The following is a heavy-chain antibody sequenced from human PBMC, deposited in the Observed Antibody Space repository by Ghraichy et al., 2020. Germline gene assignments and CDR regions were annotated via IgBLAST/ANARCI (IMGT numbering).Heavy chain of an antibody. CDR3: ARAYGWYSSSWDGYYYYGMDV. CDR2: IYYSGST. D-gene: IGHD6-13*01. Sequence: SQTLSLTCTVSGGSISSYYWSWIRQPPGKGLEWIGYIYYSGSTNYNPSLKSRVTISVDTSKNQFSLKLSSVTAADMAVYYCARAYGWYSSSWDGYYYYGMDVWGQGTTVTVSS. CDR1: GGSISSYY. J-gene: IGHJ6*02. V-gene: IGHV4-59*01.